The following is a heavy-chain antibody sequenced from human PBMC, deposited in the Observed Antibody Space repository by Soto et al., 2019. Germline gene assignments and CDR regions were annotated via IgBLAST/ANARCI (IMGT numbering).Heavy chain of an antibody. Sequence: QVQLQESGPGLVKPSQTLSLSCTVSGGSISSGGYYWSWIRQHPGKGLEGIGYIYYSGSTYYNPSLKSRVIISVDTSKNQFALKLSSVTAADTAVYYCARTGERWILGYYFDYWGQGTLVTVSS. CDR3: ARTGERWILGYYFDY. D-gene: IGHD2-2*03. V-gene: IGHV4-31*03. CDR1: GGSISSGGYY. J-gene: IGHJ4*02. CDR2: IYYSGST.